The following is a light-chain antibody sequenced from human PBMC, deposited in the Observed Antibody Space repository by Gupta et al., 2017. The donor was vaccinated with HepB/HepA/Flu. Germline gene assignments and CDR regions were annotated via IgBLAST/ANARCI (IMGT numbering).Light chain of an antibody. CDR1: QSVSSSY. J-gene: IGKJ1*01. Sequence: EVVFTHSPGTLSLSPGERATLSCRASQSVSSSYLAWYQQKPGQAPRLLIYGASSRATGIPDRFSGSGSGTDFTLTISRLEPEDFAVYYCQQYGSSPLTFGQGTKVEIK. V-gene: IGKV3-20*01. CDR2: GAS. CDR3: QQYGSSPLT.